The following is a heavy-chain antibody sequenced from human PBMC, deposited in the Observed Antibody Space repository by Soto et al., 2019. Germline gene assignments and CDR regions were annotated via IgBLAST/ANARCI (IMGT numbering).Heavy chain of an antibody. CDR2: ISGSGGST. CDR1: GFTFSSYA. CDR3: ARRVHSGTYPSYFDY. V-gene: IGHV3-23*01. Sequence: GGSLRLSCAASGFTFSSYAMSWVRQAPGKGLEWVPAISGSGGSTYYADSVKGRFTISRDNSKNTLYLQMNSLRAADTAVYFCARRVHSGTYPSYFDYWGQGALVTVSS. D-gene: IGHD1-26*01. J-gene: IGHJ4*02.